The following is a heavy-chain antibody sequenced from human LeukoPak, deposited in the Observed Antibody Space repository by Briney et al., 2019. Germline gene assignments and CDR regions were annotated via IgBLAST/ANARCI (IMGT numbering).Heavy chain of an antibody. V-gene: IGHV4-59*12. D-gene: IGHD3-22*01. CDR1: GGSISSYY. CDR3: ARDFPDSSGYWSAFDI. CDR2: IYYSGST. Sequence: PSEALSLTCTVSGGSISSYYWSWIRQPPGKGLEWIGYIYYSGSTNYNPSLKSRVTISVDTSKNQFSLKLSSVTAADTAVYYCARDFPDSSGYWSAFDIWGQGTMVTVSS. J-gene: IGHJ3*02.